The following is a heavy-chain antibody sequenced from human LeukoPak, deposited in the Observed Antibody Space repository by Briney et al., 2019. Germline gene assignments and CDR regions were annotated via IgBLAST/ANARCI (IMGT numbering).Heavy chain of an antibody. CDR1: GFTFSSYE. D-gene: IGHD3-10*01. CDR3: AREIGNVFDI. CDR2: ISYDGSNK. J-gene: IGHJ3*02. V-gene: IGHV3-30*04. Sequence: SGGSLRLSCAASGFTFSSYEMNWVRQAPGKGLEWVAVISYDGSNKYYADSVKGRFTISRDNAKNSLYLQMNSLRAEDTAVYYCAREIGNVFDIWGQGTMVTVSS.